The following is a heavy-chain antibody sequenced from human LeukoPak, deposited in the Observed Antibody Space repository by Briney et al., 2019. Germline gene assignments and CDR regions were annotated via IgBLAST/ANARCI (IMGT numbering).Heavy chain of an antibody. J-gene: IGHJ4*02. CDR3: ATTTIRLGF. D-gene: IGHD4-17*01. CDR1: GGSISSSSRY. Sequence: PSETLSLNCTVSGGSISSSSRYWGWIRQPPGKGLEWIGSIFYSGSTYYNPSLKSRVTISVDTSKNQFSLKLSSVTAADTAVYYCATTTIRLGFWGQGTLVTVSS. CDR2: IFYSGST. V-gene: IGHV4-39*07.